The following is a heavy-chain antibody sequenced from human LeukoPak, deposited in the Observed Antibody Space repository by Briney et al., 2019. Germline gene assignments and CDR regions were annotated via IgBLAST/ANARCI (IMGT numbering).Heavy chain of an antibody. CDR2: IYYTGTT. D-gene: IGHD4-17*01. Sequence: SETLSLTCSVSGGSISTYYWSWIRQPPGRGLEWIGYIYYTGTTNYNPSLRSRVTISVDTSRNQFSLRPSSVTAADTAVYYCAREDPQTTVPEGMDVWGHGTTVIVSS. CDR1: GGSISTYY. J-gene: IGHJ6*02. V-gene: IGHV4-59*01. CDR3: AREDPQTTVPEGMDV.